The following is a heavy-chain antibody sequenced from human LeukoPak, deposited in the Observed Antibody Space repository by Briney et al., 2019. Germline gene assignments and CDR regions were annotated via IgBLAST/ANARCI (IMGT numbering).Heavy chain of an antibody. J-gene: IGHJ4*02. CDR3: ARETCSSTSCYVTN. D-gene: IGHD2-2*01. CDR2: IYSGGST. V-gene: IGHV3-53*01. CDR1: GGSVSSSSYY. Sequence: LSLTCTVSGGSVSSSSYYWSWVRQAPGKGLEWVSVIYSGGSTYYADSVKGRFTISRDNSKNTLYLQMNSLRAEDTAVYYCARETCSSTSCYVTNWGQGTLVTVSS.